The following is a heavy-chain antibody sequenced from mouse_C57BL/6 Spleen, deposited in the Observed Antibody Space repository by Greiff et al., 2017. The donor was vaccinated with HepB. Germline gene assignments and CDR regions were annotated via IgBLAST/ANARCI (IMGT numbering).Heavy chain of an antibody. V-gene: IGHV1-81*01. CDR3: ARESNYYGSSYPVD. J-gene: IGHJ2*01. CDR1: GYTFTSYG. D-gene: IGHD1-1*01. CDR2: IYPRSGNT. Sequence: VQLQQSGAELARPGASVKLSCKASGYTFTSYGISWVKQRTGQGLEWIGEIYPRSGNTYYNEKFKGKATLTADKSSSTAYMELRSLTSEDSAVYVCARESNYYGSSYPVDWGQGTTLTVSS.